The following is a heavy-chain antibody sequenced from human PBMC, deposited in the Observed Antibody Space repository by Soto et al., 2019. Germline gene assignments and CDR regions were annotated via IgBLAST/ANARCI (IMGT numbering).Heavy chain of an antibody. D-gene: IGHD3-16*01. J-gene: IGHJ4*02. CDR2: IYYAGST. V-gene: IGHV4-39*01. CDR1: DGSISSSSYY. Sequence: PSETLSLTCTVSDGSISSSSYYWGWIRQPPGKGLEWIGFIYYAGSTKYNPSLNSRVTISVDTSKNQFSLKLSSVTAADTAVYYCARHMGDKMSWAPLYYFDYWGQGTLVTVSS. CDR3: ARHMGDKMSWAPLYYFDY.